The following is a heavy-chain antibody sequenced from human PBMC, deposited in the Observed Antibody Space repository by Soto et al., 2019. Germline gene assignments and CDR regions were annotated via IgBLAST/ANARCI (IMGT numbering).Heavy chain of an antibody. CDR2: VSDSGGST. D-gene: IGHD6-13*01. CDR3: AKGGLGQQLGLGD. V-gene: IGHV3-23*01. CDR1: GFTFSSYA. Sequence: EVQLLESGGGLVQPGGSLRLSCAASGFTFSSYAMSWVRQAPGKGLEYVSSVSDSGGSTYYADSVKGRFTISRDSSKNMPYLRMNALRVEDTAIYYCAKGGLGQQLGLGDWGQGTLVTVSS. J-gene: IGHJ4*02.